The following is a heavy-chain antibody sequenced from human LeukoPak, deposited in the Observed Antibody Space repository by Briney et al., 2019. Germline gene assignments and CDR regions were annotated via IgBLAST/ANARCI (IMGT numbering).Heavy chain of an antibody. V-gene: IGHV3-21*01. CDR3: ARGQRWYFYFDY. D-gene: IGHD2-15*01. Sequence: PGRSLGLSCAASGFTFSTYSMNWVRQAPGKGLEWVSSISGSSSDVYYADSVKGRFTISRDNAKNSLYLQMNSLRAEDTAVYYCARGQRWYFYFDYWGQGTLGTVSS. CDR1: GFTFSTYS. J-gene: IGHJ4*02. CDR2: ISGSSSDV.